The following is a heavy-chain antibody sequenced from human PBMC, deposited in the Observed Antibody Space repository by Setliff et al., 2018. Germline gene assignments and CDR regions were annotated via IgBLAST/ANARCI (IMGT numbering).Heavy chain of an antibody. J-gene: IGHJ6*02. V-gene: IGHV4-34*10. CDR3: ARDRTAYYYGLDV. CDR2: INHSGHT. CDR1: GDSFSDYY. Sequence: SETLSLTCAVYGDSFSDYYWSWIRQPPGQGLEWIEEINHSGHTNYSPSLRSRVTMSVDTSKNQFVLNLKAVTAADTAVYYCARDRTAYYYGLDVWGQGTTVTVSS. D-gene: IGHD5-18*01.